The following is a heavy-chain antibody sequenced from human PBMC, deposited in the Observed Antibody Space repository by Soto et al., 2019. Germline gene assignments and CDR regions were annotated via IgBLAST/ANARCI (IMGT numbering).Heavy chain of an antibody. D-gene: IGHD3-22*01. V-gene: IGHV3-15*01. J-gene: IGHJ4*02. CDR3: TTDVYYYDSSGYYSFDY. CDR2: IKSKTDGGTT. CDR1: GFTFSNAW. Sequence: EVQLVESGGGLVKPGGSLRLACAATGFTFSNAWMSCVRQAPGKGLEWVGRIKSKTDGGTTDYAAPVKGRFTISRDESKNKLYLQMNSLKTDDTDVYYCTTDVYYYDSSGYYSFDYWGQGTLVTVFS.